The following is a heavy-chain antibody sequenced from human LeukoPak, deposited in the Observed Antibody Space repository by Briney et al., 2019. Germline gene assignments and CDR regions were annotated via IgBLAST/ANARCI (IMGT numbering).Heavy chain of an antibody. Sequence: GGSLRLSCAASGFTFSNYWMSWVRQAPGKGLEWVSAISGSGGSTYYADSVKGRFTISRDNSKNTLYLQMNSLRAEDTAVYYCAKAYSGSYDGDYFDYWGQGTLVTVSS. CDR1: GFTFSNYW. V-gene: IGHV3-23*01. CDR3: AKAYSGSYDGDYFDY. J-gene: IGHJ4*02. D-gene: IGHD1-26*01. CDR2: ISGSGGST.